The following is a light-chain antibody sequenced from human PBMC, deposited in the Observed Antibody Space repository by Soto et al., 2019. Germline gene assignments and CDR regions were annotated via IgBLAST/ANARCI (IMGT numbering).Light chain of an antibody. V-gene: IGLV2-11*01. J-gene: IGLJ2*01. Sequence: QSALTQPRSVSGSPGQSVTISCTGTSNDVGGYNFVSWYQQHPGKVPKLFIYDVSRRPSGVPDRFSGSKSGNTASLNISGLQAEDEADYYCSSYAGSYTLVFGGGTKLTVL. CDR2: DVS. CDR1: SNDVGGYNF. CDR3: SSYAGSYTLV.